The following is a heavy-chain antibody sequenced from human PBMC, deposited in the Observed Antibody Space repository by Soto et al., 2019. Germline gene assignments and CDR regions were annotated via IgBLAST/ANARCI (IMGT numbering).Heavy chain of an antibody. CDR3: ARRGERAAATNWFDP. CDR1: GYTFAGYW. CDR2: IYPGDSDT. J-gene: IGHJ5*02. D-gene: IGHD6-13*01. Sequence: GESLKISCKGSGYTFAGYWIGWVRQMPGRGLEWMGIIYPGDSDTRYSPSFQGQVTISADKSISTAYLQWSSLKASDTAMYYCARRGERAAATNWFDPWGQGILVTVSS. V-gene: IGHV5-51*01.